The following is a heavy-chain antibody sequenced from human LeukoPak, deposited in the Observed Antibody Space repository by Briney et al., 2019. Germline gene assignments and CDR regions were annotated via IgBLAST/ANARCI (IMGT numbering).Heavy chain of an antibody. CDR1: GGSISSSSYY. J-gene: IGHJ6*02. V-gene: IGHV4-39*02. Sequence: PSETLSLTCTVSGGSISSSSYYWGWIRQLPGKGLEWIGSIYYSGSTYYNPSLKSRVTISVDTSKNQFSLKLSSVTAADTAVYYCARENQVRNDYGDYFFDYGMDVWGQGTTVTFSS. CDR3: ARENQVRNDYGDYFFDYGMDV. CDR2: IYYSGST. D-gene: IGHD4-17*01.